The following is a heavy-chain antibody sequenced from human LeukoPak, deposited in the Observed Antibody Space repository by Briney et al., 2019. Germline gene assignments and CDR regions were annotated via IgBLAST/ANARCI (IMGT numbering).Heavy chain of an antibody. Sequence: GGSLRLFCAASEFTFSAYAMTWVRQAPGKGLEWISTISGRPSSTFYANSVEGRFTISRDNSKNTLYLQMNSLTAEDTAVYYCAKEGGYSYGALYYFYYMDVWGKGTTVTVSS. CDR3: AKEGGYSYGALYYFYYMDV. CDR1: EFTFSAYA. CDR2: ISGRPSST. D-gene: IGHD5-18*01. V-gene: IGHV3-23*01. J-gene: IGHJ6*03.